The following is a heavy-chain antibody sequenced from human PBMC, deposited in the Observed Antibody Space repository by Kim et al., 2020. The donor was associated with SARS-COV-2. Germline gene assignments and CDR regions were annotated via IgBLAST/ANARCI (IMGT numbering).Heavy chain of an antibody. Sequence: TEYAASVKGRFTISRDDSKSIAYLQMNSLKTEDTAVYYCTRDLRVGATDYWGQGTLVTVSS. CDR2: T. J-gene: IGHJ4*02. V-gene: IGHV3-49*02. D-gene: IGHD1-26*01. CDR3: TRDLRVGATDY.